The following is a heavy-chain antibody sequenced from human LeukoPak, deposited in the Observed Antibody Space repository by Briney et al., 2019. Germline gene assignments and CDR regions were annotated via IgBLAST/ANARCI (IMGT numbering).Heavy chain of an antibody. Sequence: GGSLRLSCTASGFTFSGFSMHWVRQAPGKGLEWLSYISTSSRSTYYADSVKGRFTISKDNAKNTLFLDMHSLRPGDSAVYYCARSAVRGVACDYWGQGTLLTVSS. CDR2: ISTSSRST. V-gene: IGHV3-48*01. J-gene: IGHJ4*02. D-gene: IGHD3-10*01. CDR1: GFTFSGFS. CDR3: ARSAVRGVACDY.